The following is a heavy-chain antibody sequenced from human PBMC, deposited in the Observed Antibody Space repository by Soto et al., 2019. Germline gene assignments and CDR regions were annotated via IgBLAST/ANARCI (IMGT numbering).Heavy chain of an antibody. D-gene: IGHD4-17*01. J-gene: IGHJ4*02. CDR2: IYYSGST. CDR3: ARERTYGDLPFDY. CDR1: GGSVSSGSYY. V-gene: IGHV4-61*01. Sequence: SETLSLTCTVSGGSVSSGSYYWSCVRQPPGKGLEWIGYIYYSGSTNYNPSLKSRVTISVDTSKNQFSLKLSSVTAADTAVYYCARERTYGDLPFDYWGQGTLVTVSS.